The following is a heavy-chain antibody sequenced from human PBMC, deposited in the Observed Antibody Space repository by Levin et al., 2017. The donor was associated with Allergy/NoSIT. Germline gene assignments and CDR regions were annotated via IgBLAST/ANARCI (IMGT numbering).Heavy chain of an antibody. D-gene: IGHD2-2*01. V-gene: IGHV3-74*01. CDR3: AREAYCSDTSCQREGAFDM. CDR1: GFTFTTYW. Sequence: GESLKISCVASGFTFTTYWMHWVRQAPGKGLVWVSRINSDASSRDYADSVKGRFSISRDNAKNTLSLQMNSLRAEDTAVYYCAREAYCSDTSCQREGAFDMWGQGTMVTVSS. J-gene: IGHJ3*02. CDR2: INSDASSR.